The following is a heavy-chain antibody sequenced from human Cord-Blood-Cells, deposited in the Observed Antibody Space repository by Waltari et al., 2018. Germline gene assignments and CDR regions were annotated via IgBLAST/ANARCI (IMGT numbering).Heavy chain of an antibody. Sequence: QVQLQQWGAGLLKPSETLSLTCAVYGGSFRGYYWSWIRQPPGKGLEWIGEINHSGSTNYNPSLKSRVTISVDTSKNQFSLKLSSVTAADTAVYYCARGRGRPNSSSFDYWGQGTLVTVSS. D-gene: IGHD6-6*01. J-gene: IGHJ4*02. CDR1: GGSFRGYY. V-gene: IGHV4-34*01. CDR3: ARGRGRPNSSSFDY. CDR2: INHSGST.